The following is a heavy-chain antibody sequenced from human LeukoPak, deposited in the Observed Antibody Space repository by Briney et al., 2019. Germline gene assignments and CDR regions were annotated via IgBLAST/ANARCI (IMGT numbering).Heavy chain of an antibody. CDR2: ISAYNDNT. CDR1: GYTFISYG. Sequence: ASVKVSCKASGYTFISYGISWVRQAPGQGLEWMGWISAYNDNTNYAQKLQGRVTMTTDTSTSTAYMELRSLRSDDTAVYYCARAPLGATYYYYYGMDVWGQGTTVTVSS. V-gene: IGHV1-18*01. D-gene: IGHD1-26*01. J-gene: IGHJ6*02. CDR3: ARAPLGATYYYYYGMDV.